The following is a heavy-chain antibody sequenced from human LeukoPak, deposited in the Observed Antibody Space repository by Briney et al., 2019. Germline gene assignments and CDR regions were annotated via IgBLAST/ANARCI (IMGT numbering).Heavy chain of an antibody. V-gene: IGHV3-30*02. CDR2: IRYDGSNK. CDR1: GFTFSSYG. Sequence: PGGSLRLSCAASGFTFSSYGMHWVRQAPGKGLEWVAFIRYDGSNKYYADSVKGRFTIYRDNSKNTLYLQMNSLRAEDTAVYYCAKGPRITIFGGSGENWFDPWGQGTLVTVSS. D-gene: IGHD3-3*01. J-gene: IGHJ5*02. CDR3: AKGPRITIFGGSGENWFDP.